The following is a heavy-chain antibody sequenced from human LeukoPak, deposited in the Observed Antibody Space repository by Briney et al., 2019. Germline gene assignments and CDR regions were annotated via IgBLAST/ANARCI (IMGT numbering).Heavy chain of an antibody. CDR2: IYSSGST. V-gene: IGHV4-59*01. CDR3: ARERRDDYNPLFDY. J-gene: IGHJ4*02. CDR1: GGSISSYY. Sequence: PSETLSLTCTVSGGSISSYYWSWLRQPPGKGLEWIGYIYSSGSTNYNPSLKSRVTISVDTSKNQFSLKLSSVTAADMAVYYCARERRDDYNPLFDYWGQGTLVTVSS. D-gene: IGHD5-24*01.